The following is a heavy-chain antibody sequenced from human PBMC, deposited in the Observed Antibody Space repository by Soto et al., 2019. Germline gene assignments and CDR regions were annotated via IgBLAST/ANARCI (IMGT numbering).Heavy chain of an antibody. J-gene: IGHJ6*02. Sequence: QVQLVQSGAEVKKPGSSVKVSCKASGGTFSSYTINWVRQAPGQGLEWMGRIIPISGIANYAQKFQGRDTITAEKATSTAYRELSSLRSDDTALYYCAIYGSRRYGGMDVWGQGTTVTVSS. CDR3: AIYGSRRYGGMDV. V-gene: IGHV1-69*02. CDR2: IIPISGIA. D-gene: IGHD3-10*01. CDR1: GGTFSSYT.